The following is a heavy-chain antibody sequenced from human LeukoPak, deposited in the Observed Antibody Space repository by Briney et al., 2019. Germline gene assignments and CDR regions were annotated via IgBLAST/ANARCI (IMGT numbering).Heavy chain of an antibody. CDR3: AKEAGDGWSYFDF. D-gene: IGHD6-19*01. Sequence: PGGSLRLSCAASGFTFSSCAMTWVRQAPGKGLEWVSGISSGGDNTYYADSVKGRFTISRDNSKNTVYLQIISLRADDTAVYHCAKEAGDGWSYFDFWGQRTLVTVSS. V-gene: IGHV3-23*01. CDR2: ISSGGDNT. CDR1: GFTFSSCA. J-gene: IGHJ4*02.